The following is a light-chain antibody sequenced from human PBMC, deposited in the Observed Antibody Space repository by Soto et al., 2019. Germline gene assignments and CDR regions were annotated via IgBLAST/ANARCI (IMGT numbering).Light chain of an antibody. J-gene: IGKJ1*01. CDR3: IQFSHFPRT. CDR2: QVS. Sequence: VLTQTPLSAPVTLGQPASISCRSSQSLVYSDGNTYLSWIQQRPGQPPRLLIYQVSNRFSGVPDRFSCSGAETDFTLKISRVEAEDVRVYSCIQFSHFPRTFGQGTKVEI. V-gene: IGKV2-24*01. CDR1: QSLVYSDGNTY.